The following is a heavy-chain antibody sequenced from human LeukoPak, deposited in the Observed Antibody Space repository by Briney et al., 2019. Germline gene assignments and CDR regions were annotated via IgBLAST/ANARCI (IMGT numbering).Heavy chain of an antibody. CDR2: ISGSGGTT. CDR1: GFTFSSYA. Sequence: GGSLRLSCAAPGFTFSSYAMSWVRQAPGKGLEWVSTISGSGGTTYYAEFVKGRFTISRDNSKNTLYLQMNSLRAEDTAVYYCALAAAASSFDYWGQGTLLTVSS. J-gene: IGHJ4*02. V-gene: IGHV3-23*01. CDR3: ALAAAASSFDY. D-gene: IGHD2-15*01.